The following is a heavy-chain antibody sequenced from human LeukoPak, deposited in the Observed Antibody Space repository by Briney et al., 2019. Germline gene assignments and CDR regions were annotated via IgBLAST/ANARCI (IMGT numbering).Heavy chain of an antibody. CDR2: ISGSGGST. CDR3: AKSWSSSWSDPSFDY. D-gene: IGHD6-13*01. J-gene: IGHJ4*02. Sequence: PGGSLRLSCAASGFTFSSYAMSWVRQALGKGLEWVSAISGSGGSTYYADSVKGRFTISRDNSKNTLYLQMNSLRAEDTAVYYCAKSWSSSWSDPSFDYWGQGTLVTVSS. CDR1: GFTFSSYA. V-gene: IGHV3-23*01.